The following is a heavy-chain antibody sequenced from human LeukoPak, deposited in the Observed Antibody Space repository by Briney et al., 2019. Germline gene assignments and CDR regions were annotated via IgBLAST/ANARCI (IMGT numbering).Heavy chain of an antibody. V-gene: IGHV3-48*01. Sequence: GGSLRLSCAASGFTFSSYSMNWVRQAPGKGLEWVSYISSSSSTIYYADSVKGRFTISRDNAKNSLYLQMNSLRAEDTAVYYCAGTFSGRITARDYWGQGTLVTVPS. CDR3: AGTFSGRITARDY. J-gene: IGHJ4*02. CDR1: GFTFSSYS. CDR2: ISSSSSTI. D-gene: IGHD3-10*01.